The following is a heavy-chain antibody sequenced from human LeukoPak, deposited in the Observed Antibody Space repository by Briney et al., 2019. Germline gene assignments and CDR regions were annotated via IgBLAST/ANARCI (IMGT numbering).Heavy chain of an antibody. CDR3: ARERDWCTDV. J-gene: IGHJ6*04. V-gene: IGHV1-18*01. CDR2: ISAYNDNT. Sequence: ASVKVSCKASGGTFSSYAISWVRQAPGQGLEWMGWISAYNDNTNYAQKLQGRVTMTTDTSTSTAYMELRSLRSDDTAVYYCARERDWCTDVWGKGTTVTVSS. D-gene: IGHD2-8*01. CDR1: GGTFSSYA.